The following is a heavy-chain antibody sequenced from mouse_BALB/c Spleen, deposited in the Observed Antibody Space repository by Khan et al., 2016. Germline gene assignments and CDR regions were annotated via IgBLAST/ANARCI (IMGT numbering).Heavy chain of an antibody. V-gene: IGHV4-1*02. CDR2: INPDSRTI. D-gene: IGHD2-10*02. CDR1: GFDFRGYW. J-gene: IGHJ3*01. CDR3: ARAGYDGYLVY. Sequence: EVKLLESGGGLVQPGGSLKLSCAASGFDFRGYWMSWVRQAPGKGLEWIGEINPDSRTINYSPSLKDKFTISRDNAKSTLYLQISKVRSEDTALYYCARAGYDGYLVYWGQGTLVSISA.